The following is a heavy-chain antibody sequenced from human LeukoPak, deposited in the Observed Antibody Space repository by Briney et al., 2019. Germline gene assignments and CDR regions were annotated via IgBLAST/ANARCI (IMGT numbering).Heavy chain of an antibody. D-gene: IGHD3-10*01. CDR3: ARDPVGSGSHPDAFDI. V-gene: IGHV3-53*01. CDR1: GFTVSSNC. CDR2: IYSGGST. J-gene: IGHJ3*02. Sequence: GGSLRLSCAASGFTVSSNCMSWVRQAPGKGLEWVSVIYSGGSTYYADSVKGRFTISRDNSKNTLYLQMNSLRAEDTAVYYCARDPVGSGSHPDAFDIWGQGTMVTVSS.